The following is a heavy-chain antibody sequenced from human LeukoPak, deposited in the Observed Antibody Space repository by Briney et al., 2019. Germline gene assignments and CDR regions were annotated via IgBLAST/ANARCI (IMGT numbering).Heavy chain of an antibody. D-gene: IGHD1-7*01. Sequence: GGSLRLSCAASGFTFSSYAMSWVRQAPGKGLEWVSAISGSGGSTYYADSVKGRFTISRDNAKNSLYLQMNSLRAEDTAVYYCARDSGNYLDAFDIWGQGTMVTVSS. CDR2: ISGSGGST. V-gene: IGHV3-23*01. CDR1: GFTFSSYA. CDR3: ARDSGNYLDAFDI. J-gene: IGHJ3*02.